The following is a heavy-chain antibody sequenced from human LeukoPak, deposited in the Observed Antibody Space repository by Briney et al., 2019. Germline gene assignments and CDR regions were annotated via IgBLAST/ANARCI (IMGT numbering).Heavy chain of an antibody. CDR1: GGSFSGYY. CDR2: INHSGST. D-gene: IGHD6-13*01. Sequence: PSETLSLTCAVYGGSFSGYYWSWIRQPPGKGLEWIGEINHSGSTNYNPSLKSRVTISVDTSKNRFSLKLSSVTAADTAVYYCARVSSSWYRDWFDPWGQGTLVTVSS. V-gene: IGHV4-34*01. J-gene: IGHJ5*02. CDR3: ARVSSSWYRDWFDP.